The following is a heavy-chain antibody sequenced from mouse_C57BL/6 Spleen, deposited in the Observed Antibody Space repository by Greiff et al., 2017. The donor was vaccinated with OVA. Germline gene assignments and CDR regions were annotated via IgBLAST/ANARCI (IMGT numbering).Heavy chain of an antibody. CDR1: GFTFSDYY. V-gene: IGHV5-16*01. CDR2: INYDGSST. Sequence: EVKLMESEGGLVKPGSSMKLSCTASGFTFSDYYMAWVRQVPEKGLEWVANINYDGSSTYYMDSLKSRFIISRDNAKNILYLQMSSLTSEDTATYYCARSPYDGYYVLDYWGQGTTLTVSS. J-gene: IGHJ2*01. CDR3: ARSPYDGYYVLDY. D-gene: IGHD2-3*01.